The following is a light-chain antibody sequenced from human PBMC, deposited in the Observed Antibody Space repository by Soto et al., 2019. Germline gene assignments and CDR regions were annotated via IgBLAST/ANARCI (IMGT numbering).Light chain of an antibody. V-gene: IGKV3-15*01. J-gene: IGKJ4*01. CDR3: QQFKDSPPLT. CDR1: RSVSSN. Sequence: EIVLTQSPATLSVSPGESATLSCRASRSVSSNLAWYQQKPGQSPRLLIYFASTRATGVPARFSGSGSGAEFTLTISSLQSEDFAVYYCQQFKDSPPLTFGGGTKVEIK. CDR2: FAS.